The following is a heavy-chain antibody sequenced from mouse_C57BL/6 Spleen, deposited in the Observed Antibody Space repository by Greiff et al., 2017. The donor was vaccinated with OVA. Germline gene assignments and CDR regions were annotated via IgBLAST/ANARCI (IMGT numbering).Heavy chain of an antibody. D-gene: IGHD1-1*01. CDR3: ARGIYYYGSSPDV. Sequence: EVQLQESGPGMVKPSQSLSLTCTVTGYSITSGYDWHWIRHFPGNKLEWMGYISYSGSTNYNPSLKSRISITHDTSKNHFFLKLNSVTTEDTATYYCARGIYYYGSSPDVWGTGTTVTVSS. J-gene: IGHJ1*03. CDR1: GYSITSGYD. V-gene: IGHV3-1*01. CDR2: ISYSGST.